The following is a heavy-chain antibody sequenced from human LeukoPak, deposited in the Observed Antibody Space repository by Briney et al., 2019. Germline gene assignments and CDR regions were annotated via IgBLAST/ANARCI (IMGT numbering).Heavy chain of an antibody. CDR1: GFTFSSCT. V-gene: IGHV3-23*01. CDR2: ITDGGGHS. Sequence: GGSLRLSCAASGFTFSSCTMGWFRQAPGKGLEWASTITDGGGHSYYADSMKGRFRVSRDNFKNTLYLQMDSLRAEDTALYYCAREPAGTYGRYHDYWGQGTLVTVSS. CDR3: AREPAGTYGRYHDY. J-gene: IGHJ4*02. D-gene: IGHD1-7*01.